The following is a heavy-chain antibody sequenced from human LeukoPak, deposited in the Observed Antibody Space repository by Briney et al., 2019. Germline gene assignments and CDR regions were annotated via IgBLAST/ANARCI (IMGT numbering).Heavy chain of an antibody. J-gene: IGHJ6*03. Sequence: GASVKVSCKASGYTFTGYYMHWVRQAPGQGLEWMGWINPNSGGTNYAQKFQGRVTMTRDTSISTAYMELSSLRSEDTAVYYCARTELRDYYGSGSYGFRRGSRYYYYYMDVWGKGTTVTISS. CDR3: ARTELRDYYGSGSYGFRRGSRYYYYYMDV. CDR2: INPNSGGT. CDR1: GYTFTGYY. D-gene: IGHD3-10*01. V-gene: IGHV1-2*02.